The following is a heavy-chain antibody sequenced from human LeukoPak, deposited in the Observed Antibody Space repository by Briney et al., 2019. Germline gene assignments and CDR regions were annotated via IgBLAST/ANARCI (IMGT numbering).Heavy chain of an antibody. Sequence: ASVNVSCKASGYTFTGYYMHWVRQAPGQGLEWMGWINPNSGGTNYAQKFQGRVTMTRDTSISTAYMELSRLRSDDTAVYYCARAPRNYYGSGSYYNYWGQGTLVTVSS. CDR1: GYTFTGYY. V-gene: IGHV1-2*02. CDR2: INPNSGGT. D-gene: IGHD3-10*01. J-gene: IGHJ4*02. CDR3: ARAPRNYYGSGSYYNY.